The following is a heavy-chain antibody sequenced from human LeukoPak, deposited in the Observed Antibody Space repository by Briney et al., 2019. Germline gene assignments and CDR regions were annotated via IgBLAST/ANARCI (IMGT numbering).Heavy chain of an antibody. V-gene: IGHV3-7*02. Sequence: GGSLRPSCSASGFTFSTYAMHWVRQAPGKGLEGVANIRQDGGGKNYVDSVKGRFTISRDNAKNSLYLQMNSLRAEDTAVYYCATSPYNWNDLAPDYWGQGTLVAVSS. J-gene: IGHJ4*02. CDR1: GFTFSTYA. CDR3: ATSPYNWNDLAPDY. CDR2: IRQDGGGK. D-gene: IGHD1-20*01.